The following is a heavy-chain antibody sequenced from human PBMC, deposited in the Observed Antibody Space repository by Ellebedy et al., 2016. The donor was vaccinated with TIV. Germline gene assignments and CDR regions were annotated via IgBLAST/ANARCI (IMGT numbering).Heavy chain of an antibody. CDR1: GGTFSSYA. CDR2: INPNSGNT. J-gene: IGHJ5*02. Sequence: ASVKVSXXASGGTFSSYAISWVRQAPGQGLEWMGWINPNSGNTGYAQKFQGRVTMTRNTSISTAYMELSSLRSEDTAVYYCARRLGSRNWFDPWGQGTLVTVSS. CDR3: ARRLGSRNWFDP. V-gene: IGHV1-8*02. D-gene: IGHD1-26*01.